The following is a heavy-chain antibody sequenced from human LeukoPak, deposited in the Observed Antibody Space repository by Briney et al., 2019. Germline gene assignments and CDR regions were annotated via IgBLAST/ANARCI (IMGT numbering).Heavy chain of an antibody. J-gene: IGHJ4*02. V-gene: IGHV3-53*01. CDR3: ARGIVSRWLQGVFDY. Sequence: PGGSLRLSCAASGFTVSSNYMSWVRQAPGKGLEWVSVIYSGGSTYYADSVKGGFTISRDNSKNTLYLQMNSLRAEDTAVYYCARGIVSRWLQGVFDYWRQGTLVTVSS. D-gene: IGHD5-24*01. CDR2: IYSGGST. CDR1: GFTVSSNY.